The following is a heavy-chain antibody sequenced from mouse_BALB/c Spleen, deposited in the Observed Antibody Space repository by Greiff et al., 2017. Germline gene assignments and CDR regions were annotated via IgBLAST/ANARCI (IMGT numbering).Heavy chain of an antibody. CDR3: AREGKLGRGFAY. Sequence: EVQVVESGGGLVKPGGSLKLSCAASGFTFSSYAMSWVRQSPEKRLEWVAEISSGGSYTYYPDTVTGRFTISRDNAKNTLYLEMSSLRSEDTAMYYCAREGKLGRGFAYWGQGTLVTVSA. CDR1: GFTFSSYA. V-gene: IGHV5-9-4*01. CDR2: ISSGGSYT. J-gene: IGHJ3*01. D-gene: IGHD4-1*01.